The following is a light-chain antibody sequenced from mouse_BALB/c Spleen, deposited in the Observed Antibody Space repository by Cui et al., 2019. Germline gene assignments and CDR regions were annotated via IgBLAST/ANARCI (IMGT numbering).Light chain of an antibody. CDR2: SAS. CDR1: QNVGTN. J-gene: IGKJ1*01. V-gene: IGKV6-15*01. Sequence: DIVMTQSQKFMSTSVGDRVSVTCKASQNVGTNVVWYQQKPGQSPKALIYSASYRYSGVPDRFTGSGSGTDFTLTISNVQSEDLAEYFCQQYNSYPWTFGGGTKLEIK. CDR3: QQYNSYPWT.